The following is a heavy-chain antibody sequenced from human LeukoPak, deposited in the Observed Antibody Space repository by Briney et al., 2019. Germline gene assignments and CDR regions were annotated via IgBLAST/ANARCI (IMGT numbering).Heavy chain of an antibody. D-gene: IGHD1-26*01. J-gene: IGHJ4*02. CDR2: INNDGSAT. CDR1: GFTFSIYW. V-gene: IGHV3-74*01. CDR3: ARDSSGSYDY. Sequence: GGSLRLSCAASGFTFSIYWMHWVRHAPGTGLVWVSRINNDGSATIYVDSVKGRFTISRDNAKNTLYLQMNSLRAEDTAVYYCARDSSGSYDYWGQGTLVTVSS.